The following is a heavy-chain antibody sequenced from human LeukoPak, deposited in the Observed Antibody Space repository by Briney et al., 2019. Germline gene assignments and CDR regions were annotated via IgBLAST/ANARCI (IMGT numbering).Heavy chain of an antibody. CDR2: IYYSGST. V-gene: IGHV4-59*08. Sequence: PSETLSLTCTVSGCSISSYYWSWIRQPPGKGLEWIGYIYYSGSTNYNPSLKSRVTITVDTSKNQFSLKLSSVTAADTAVYYCARQGAYYYGSGSGNFDYWGQGTLVTVSS. J-gene: IGHJ4*02. CDR1: GCSISSYY. D-gene: IGHD3-10*01. CDR3: ARQGAYYYGSGSGNFDY.